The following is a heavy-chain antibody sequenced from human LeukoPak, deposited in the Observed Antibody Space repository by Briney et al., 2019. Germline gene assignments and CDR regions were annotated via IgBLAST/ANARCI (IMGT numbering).Heavy chain of an antibody. D-gene: IGHD7-27*01. CDR2: IYSGGST. J-gene: IGHJ5*02. V-gene: IGHV3-66*01. CDR1: GFTFRNAW. Sequence: SGGSLRLSCAASGFTFRNAWLSWVRQAPGKGLEWVSVIYSGGSTYYADSVKGRFTISRDNSKNTLYLQMNSLRAEDTAVYYCARDGDLLYNWFDPWGQGTLVTVSS. CDR3: ARDGDLLYNWFDP.